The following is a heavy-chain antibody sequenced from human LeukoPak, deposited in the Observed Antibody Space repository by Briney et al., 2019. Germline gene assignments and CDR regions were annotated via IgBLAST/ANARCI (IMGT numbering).Heavy chain of an antibody. Sequence: GGSLRLSCAASGFRFSDAWMSWVRQAPGKGLEWVGRIKRKIDGERTDYVESVKGRFITSRDDSTNTLFLQMNSLKIEDTAVYYCTTGYSSGYIEDYWGQGTRVSVSS. J-gene: IGHJ4*02. D-gene: IGHD3-22*01. CDR1: GFRFSDAW. V-gene: IGHV3-15*01. CDR2: IKRKIDGERT. CDR3: TTGYSSGYIEDY.